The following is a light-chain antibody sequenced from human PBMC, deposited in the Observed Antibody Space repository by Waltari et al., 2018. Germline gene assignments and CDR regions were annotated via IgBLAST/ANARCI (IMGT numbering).Light chain of an antibody. CDR3: SSYTSSSSYV. CDR2: DVS. V-gene: IGLV2-14*03. Sequence: QSALTQPASVSGSPGQSITISCTGTSSDVGGYNFVSWYQQHPGKAPRLMIYDVSDRPSGVSNRVSGSKSGNTASLTISGLQAEDEADYYCSSYTSSSSYVFATGTKVTVL. CDR1: SSDVGGYNF. J-gene: IGLJ1*01.